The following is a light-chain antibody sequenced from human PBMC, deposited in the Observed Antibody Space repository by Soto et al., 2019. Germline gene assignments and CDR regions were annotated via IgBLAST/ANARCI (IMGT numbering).Light chain of an antibody. J-gene: IGKJ2*01. CDR2: GAS. Sequence: EIVLTQSPGTLSLSPGERVTLSCRASPSVSSSYLAWYQQKPGQAPRLLFYGASRRATGIPDRFSGGQSGTDFTLTVSRLEPEDFAVYFCQHYGSSPYTFGHGTKLEIK. CDR3: QHYGSSPYT. V-gene: IGKV3-20*01. CDR1: PSVSSSY.